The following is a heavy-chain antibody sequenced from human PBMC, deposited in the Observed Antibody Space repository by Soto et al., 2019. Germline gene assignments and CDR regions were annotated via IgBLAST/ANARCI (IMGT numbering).Heavy chain of an antibody. V-gene: IGHV3-21*06. CDR3: ARESEDLTSNFDY. CDR1: GFVFTRYS. Sequence: MNLVESGGGVVQPGRSLRLSCAASGFVFTRYSMNWVRQAPGKGLEWVSSISSTTNYIYYGDSMKGRFTISRDNAKNSLYLEMNSLRAEDTAVYYCARESEDLTSNFDYWGQGTLVTVSS. J-gene: IGHJ4*02. CDR2: ISSTTNYI.